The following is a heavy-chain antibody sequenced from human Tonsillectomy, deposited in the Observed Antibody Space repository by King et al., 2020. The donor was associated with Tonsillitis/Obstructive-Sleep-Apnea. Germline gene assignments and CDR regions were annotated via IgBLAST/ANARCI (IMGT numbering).Heavy chain of an antibody. J-gene: IGHJ1*01. D-gene: IGHD2-8*01. CDR2: ISYEGGNK. CDR1: GFTFSTYA. V-gene: IGHV3-30*04. Sequence: HVQLVESGGGVVQPGRSLRLSCAASGFTFSTYAMHWVRQAPGKGLEWVAVISYEGGNKYYAYSVKGRFTISRDNSKNTLYLQMNSLRAEDTAVYYCVRERAPNCFNSVCSDFQHWGQGTLVTVSS. CDR3: VRERAPNCFNSVCSDFQH.